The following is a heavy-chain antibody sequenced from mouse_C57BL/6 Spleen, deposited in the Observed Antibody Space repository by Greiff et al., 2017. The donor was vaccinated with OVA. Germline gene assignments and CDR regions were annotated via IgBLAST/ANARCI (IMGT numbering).Heavy chain of an antibody. Sequence: QVQLKESGAELVRPGTSVKVSCKASGYAFTNYLIEWVKQRPGQGLEWIGVINPGSGGTNYNEKFKGKATLTADKSSSTAYMQLSSLTSEDSAVYFCAREGDRWGQGTLVTVSA. CDR2: INPGSGGT. J-gene: IGHJ3*01. CDR1: GYAFTNYL. V-gene: IGHV1-54*01. CDR3: AREGDR.